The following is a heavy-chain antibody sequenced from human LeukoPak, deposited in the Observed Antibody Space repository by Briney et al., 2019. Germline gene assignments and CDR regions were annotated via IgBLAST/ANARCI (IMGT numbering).Heavy chain of an antibody. CDR3: ARGRRITMIVVALDY. CDR2: INPSGGST. D-gene: IGHD3-22*01. CDR1: GYTFTSYY. J-gene: IGHJ4*02. Sequence: ASVKVSCKASGYTFTSYYMHWVRQAPGQGLEWMGIINPSGGSTSYAQKFQGRVTMTSDTSTSTVYMELSSLRSEDTAVYYCARGRRITMIVVALDYWGQGTLVTVSS. V-gene: IGHV1-46*01.